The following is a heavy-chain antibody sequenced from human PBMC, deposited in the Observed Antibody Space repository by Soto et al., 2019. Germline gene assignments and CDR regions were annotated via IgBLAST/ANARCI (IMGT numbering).Heavy chain of an antibody. Sequence: QVQLQESGPGLVKPSQTLSLTCTVSGGSISSGGYYWSWIRQRPGKGLEWIGYIYYSGTTYYSPSRRSRVTISVDTSKNQFSLKLSSVTAADTAVYYCARVGEIIGDYWGQGSLVTVSS. CDR2: IYYSGTT. D-gene: IGHD3-10*01. CDR1: GGSISSGGYY. V-gene: IGHV4-31*03. CDR3: ARVGEIIGDY. J-gene: IGHJ4*02.